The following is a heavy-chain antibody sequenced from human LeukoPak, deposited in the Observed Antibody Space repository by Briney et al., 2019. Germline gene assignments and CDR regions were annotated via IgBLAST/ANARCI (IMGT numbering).Heavy chain of an antibody. Sequence: SGGSLRLSCAASGFTFSTYNMNWVRQAPGKGLEWVAATVGGRPDTYHAESVKGRFTVSRDDSRDTLFLQMNRLSVDDTAIYYCTKAPLRSCSGAFCYPFDYWGQGTLVTVSS. CDR2: TVGGRPDT. CDR1: GFTFSTYN. D-gene: IGHD2-8*02. CDR3: TKAPLRSCSGAFCYPFDY. J-gene: IGHJ4*02. V-gene: IGHV3-23*01.